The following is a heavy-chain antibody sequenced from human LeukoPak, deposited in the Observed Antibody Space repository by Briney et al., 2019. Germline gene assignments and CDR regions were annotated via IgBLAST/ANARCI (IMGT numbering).Heavy chain of an antibody. V-gene: IGHV3-23*01. CDR2: ISDSGGST. J-gene: IGHJ6*02. D-gene: IGHD6-19*01. CDR3: AKLPPALAVAGTSSYYYYYGMDV. Sequence: GGSLRLSCAASGFTFNSYAMSWVRQAPGKGMEWVSAISDSGGSTHYADSVKGRFTISRDNSKNTLYLQMNSLRAEDTAVYYCAKLPPALAVAGTSSYYYYYGMDVWGQGTTVTVSS. CDR1: GFTFNSYA.